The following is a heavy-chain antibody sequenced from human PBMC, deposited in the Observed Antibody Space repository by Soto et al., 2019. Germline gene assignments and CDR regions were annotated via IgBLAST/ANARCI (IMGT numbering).Heavy chain of an antibody. Sequence: SETLSLTCTVSGGSISSSSYYWGWIRQPPGKGLEWIGSIYYSGSTYYNPSLKSRVTISVDTSKNQFSLKLSSVTAADTAVYYCASQPLYYYGSGSLYYFDYWGQGTLVTVSS. CDR1: GGSISSSSYY. CDR2: IYYSGST. V-gene: IGHV4-39*01. CDR3: ASQPLYYYGSGSLYYFDY. J-gene: IGHJ4*02. D-gene: IGHD3-10*01.